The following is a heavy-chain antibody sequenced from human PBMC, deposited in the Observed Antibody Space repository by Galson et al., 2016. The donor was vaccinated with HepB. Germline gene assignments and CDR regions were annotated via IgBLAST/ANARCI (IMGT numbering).Heavy chain of an antibody. D-gene: IGHD5-24*01. CDR2: ISSTGSTM. J-gene: IGHJ4*02. V-gene: IGHV3-48*02. Sequence: SLRLSCAASGFTFSSYSMNWVRLAPGKGLEWVSYISSTGSTMFYTDSVKGRFTISRDNAKNSLYLQMNSLRDEDTAVYYCVKGASMGWLQLQASYFDYWGQGTLVTVSS. CDR1: GFTFSSYS. CDR3: VKGASMGWLQLQASYFDY.